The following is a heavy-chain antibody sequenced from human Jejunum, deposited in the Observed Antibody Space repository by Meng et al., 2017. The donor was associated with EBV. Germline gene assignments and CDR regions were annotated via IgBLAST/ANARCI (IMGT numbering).Heavy chain of an antibody. Sequence: GNLLEAGGGLVQPGGSLRLSCAASGFTFSSSAMSWVRQAPGKGLEWVSVISGSAGSTYYADSVKGRFTISRDTSNNTLYLQMNSLRAEDTAIYYCAKLLKYWGQGTLVTVSS. CDR2: ISGSAGST. CDR1: GFTFSSSA. J-gene: IGHJ4*02. CDR3: AKLLKY. V-gene: IGHV3-23*01.